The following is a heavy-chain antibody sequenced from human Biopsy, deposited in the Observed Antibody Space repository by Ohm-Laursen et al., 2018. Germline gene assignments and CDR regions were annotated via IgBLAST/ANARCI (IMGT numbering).Heavy chain of an antibody. CDR1: GDSVSSGSFY. J-gene: IGHJ4*02. V-gene: IGHV4-61*01. Sequence: GTLSLTCTVSGDSVSSGSFYWTWIRQPPGQGLEYIGYIYDRGSTANYNPSLESRVPMSVDVPKNQFSLKLSSVTAADTAIYYCARGMRSSGWPYFDSWGQGTLVTVSS. D-gene: IGHD6-19*01. CDR3: ARGMRSSGWPYFDS. CDR2: IYDRGSTA.